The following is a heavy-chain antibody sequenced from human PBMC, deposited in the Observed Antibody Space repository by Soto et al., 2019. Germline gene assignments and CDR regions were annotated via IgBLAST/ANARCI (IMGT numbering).Heavy chain of an antibody. J-gene: IGHJ4*02. D-gene: IGHD4-17*01. Sequence: PGGSLRLSCAASGFTFSSYGMHWVRQAPGKGLEWVAVIWYDGSNKYYADSVKGRFTISRDNSKNTLYLQMNSLRAEDTAVYYCASSPPLRRYFDYWGQGTLVTVSS. V-gene: IGHV3-33*01. CDR2: IWYDGSNK. CDR3: ASSPPLRRYFDY. CDR1: GFTFSSYG.